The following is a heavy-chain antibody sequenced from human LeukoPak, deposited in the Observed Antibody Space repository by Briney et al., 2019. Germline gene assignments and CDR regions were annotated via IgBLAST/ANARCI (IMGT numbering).Heavy chain of an antibody. CDR1: GFTFSSYS. CDR2: ISSSSSYI. CDR3: ARAVGAGYCSSTSCYINWFDP. D-gene: IGHD2-2*03. Sequence: PGGSLTLSCPASGFTFSSYSMNWIRQAPGKGLEWVSSISSSSSYIYYADSVKGRFTISRDNAKNSLYLQMNSLRAEDTAVYYCARAVGAGYCSSTSCYINWFDPWGQGTLVTVSS. J-gene: IGHJ5*02. V-gene: IGHV3-21*01.